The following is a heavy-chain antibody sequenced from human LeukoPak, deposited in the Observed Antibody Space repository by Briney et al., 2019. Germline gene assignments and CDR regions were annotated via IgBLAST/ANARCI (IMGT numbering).Heavy chain of an antibody. CDR3: ARMEVATIGYYYYYMDV. J-gene: IGHJ6*03. CDR1: GGTFSSYA. CDR2: IIPIFGTA. Sequence: SVKVSCKASGGTFSSYAISWVRQAPGQGLEWRGGIIPIFGTANYAQKFQGRVTITADESTSTAYMELSSLRSEDTAVYYCARMEVATIGYYYYYMDVWGKGTTVTIS. D-gene: IGHD5-12*01. V-gene: IGHV1-69*13.